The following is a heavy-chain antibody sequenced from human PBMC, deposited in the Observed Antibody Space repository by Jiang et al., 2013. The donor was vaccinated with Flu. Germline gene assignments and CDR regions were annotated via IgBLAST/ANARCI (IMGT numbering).Heavy chain of an antibody. D-gene: IGHD3-22*01. CDR3: AKDGTTMIVVVITN. Sequence: SAISGSGGSTYYADSVKGRFTISRDNSKNTLYLQMNSLRAEDTAVYYCAKDGTTMIVVVITNWGQGTLVTVSS. CDR2: ISGSGGST. J-gene: IGHJ4*02. V-gene: IGHV3-23*01.